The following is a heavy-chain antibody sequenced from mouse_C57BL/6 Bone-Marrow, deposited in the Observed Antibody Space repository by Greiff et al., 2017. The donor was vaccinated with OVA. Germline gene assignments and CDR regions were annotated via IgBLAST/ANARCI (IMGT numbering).Heavy chain of an antibody. CDR1: GYSFTSYY. V-gene: IGHV1-66*01. D-gene: IGHD2-3*01. CDR2: IYPGSGNT. Sequence: VQLQQSGPELVKPGASVKISCKASGYSFTSYYIHWVKQRPGQGLEGIGWIYPGSGNTKYNEKFKGKATLTADTSSSTAYMQLSSLTSEDSAVYYCARVWLLREYFDVWGTGTTVTVSS. J-gene: IGHJ1*03. CDR3: ARVWLLREYFDV.